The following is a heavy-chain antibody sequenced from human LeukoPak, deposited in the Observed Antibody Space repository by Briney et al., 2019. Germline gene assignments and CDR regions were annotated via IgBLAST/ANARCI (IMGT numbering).Heavy chain of an antibody. CDR3: AKGVLGYCSGGSCYFDDAFDI. J-gene: IGHJ3*02. V-gene: IGHV3-23*01. D-gene: IGHD2-15*01. Sequence: GGSLRLFCAASGFTFSSYAMSWVRQAPGKGLEWVSAISGSGGSTYYADSVKGRFTISRDNSKNTLYLQMNSLRAEDTAVYYCAKGVLGYCSGGSCYFDDAFDIWGQGTMVTVSS. CDR1: GFTFSSYA. CDR2: ISGSGGST.